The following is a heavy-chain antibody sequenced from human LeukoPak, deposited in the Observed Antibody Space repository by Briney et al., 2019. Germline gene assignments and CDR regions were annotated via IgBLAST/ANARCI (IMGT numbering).Heavy chain of an antibody. V-gene: IGHV1-18*01. CDR2: ISGCNGNA. CDR1: GYTFTSYG. D-gene: IGHD2-2*02. J-gene: IGHJ4*02. Sequence: GASVKVSCKPSGYTFTSYGISWVRQAPGQGLEWIGWISGCNGNAKYGQKVQGRVIMTTDTSTSTAYMELRSLRSDDTAVYYCARVTCSSTNCYTGYSFDFWGQGTLVTVSS. CDR3: ARVTCSSTNCYTGYSFDF.